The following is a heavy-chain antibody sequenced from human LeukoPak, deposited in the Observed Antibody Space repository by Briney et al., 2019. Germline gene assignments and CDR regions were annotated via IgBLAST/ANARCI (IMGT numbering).Heavy chain of an antibody. D-gene: IGHD3-22*01. CDR2: IYTSGST. CDR3: ARVSPHYYDSSGPNDAFDI. CDR1: GGSISSGSYY. V-gene: IGHV4-61*02. Sequence: SQTLSLTCTVSGGSISSGSYYWSWIWQPAGKGLEWIGRIYTSGSTNYNPSLKSRVTISVDTSKNQFSLKLSSVTAADTAVYYCARVSPHYYDSSGPNDAFDIWGQGTMVTVSS. J-gene: IGHJ3*02.